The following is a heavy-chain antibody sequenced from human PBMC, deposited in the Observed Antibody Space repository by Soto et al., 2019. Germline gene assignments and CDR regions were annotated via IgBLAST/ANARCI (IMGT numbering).Heavy chain of an antibody. J-gene: IGHJ6*02. Sequence: GGSLGLSCAASGFIFSSYGMHWVRQAPGKGLEWVAVISYDGSNKYYADSVKGRFTVSRDNSKNTLYLQMNSLRAEDTAVYYCAKDLGGSYYYYYGMDVWGQGTTVTVSS. CDR2: ISYDGSNK. CDR1: GFIFSSYG. V-gene: IGHV3-30*18. CDR3: AKDLGGSYYYYYGMDV. D-gene: IGHD1-26*01.